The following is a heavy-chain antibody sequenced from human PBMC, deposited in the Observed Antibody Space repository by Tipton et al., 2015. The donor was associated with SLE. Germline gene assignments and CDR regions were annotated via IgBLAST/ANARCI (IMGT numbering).Heavy chain of an antibody. CDR3: ARERDPPLAVAPGWAFDI. CDR1: GYTFISYG. V-gene: IGHV1-18*01. Sequence: QSGPEVKKPGASVKVSCKASGYTFISYGINWVRQAPGQGLEWMGWISVYNGNTNYAQKFQGRVTMTTDTSTSTAYMEVRSLRSDDTAVYYCARERDPPLAVAPGWAFDIWGQGTTVTVSS. CDR2: ISVYNGNT. J-gene: IGHJ3*02. D-gene: IGHD6-19*01.